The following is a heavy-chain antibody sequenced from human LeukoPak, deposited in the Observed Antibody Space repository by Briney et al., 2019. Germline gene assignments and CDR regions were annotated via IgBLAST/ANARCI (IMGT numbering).Heavy chain of an antibody. CDR2: INPNSVGT. J-gene: IGHJ4*02. CDR3: ASFRAVIDYLIDY. D-gene: IGHD3-10*01. V-gene: IGHV1-2*02. CDR1: GYTFTGYY. Sequence: ASVKVACKASGYTFTGYYMHWVRQAPGQGLEWMGWINPNSVGTNYAQKVEGRVSMTKDTSISTAYMELSRLRSDDTAVYYCASFRAVIDYLIDYWGQGTLVTVSS.